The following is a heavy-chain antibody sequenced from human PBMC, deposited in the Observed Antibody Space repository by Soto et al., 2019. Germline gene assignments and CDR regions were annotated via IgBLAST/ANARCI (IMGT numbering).Heavy chain of an antibody. J-gene: IGHJ4*02. D-gene: IGHD3-16*01. Sequence: QVQLVESGGGVVQPGRSLRLSCAASGFTFSNYGMHWVRQAPGKGLEWVAVISYDGSTKYYADSVKGRFTISRDNSKDNLYLQMNSLTTEDRAVYYCAKSGADDLRVDYWGQGTLVTVSS. V-gene: IGHV3-30*18. CDR3: AKSGADDLRVDY. CDR1: GFTFSNYG. CDR2: ISYDGSTK.